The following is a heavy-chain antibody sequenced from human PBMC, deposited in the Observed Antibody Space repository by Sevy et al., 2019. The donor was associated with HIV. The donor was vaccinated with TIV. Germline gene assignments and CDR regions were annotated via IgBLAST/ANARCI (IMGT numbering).Heavy chain of an antibody. Sequence: GGSLRLSCAASGFTFSSYAMHWVRQAPGKGLEWVAVISYDGSNKYYADSVKGRFTISRDNSKKTLYLKMNSLRAEDTAVYYCARVPPQYYDFWSGYYTRNYYYYGMDDWGQGTTVTVSS. J-gene: IGHJ6*02. CDR2: ISYDGSNK. V-gene: IGHV3-30-3*01. CDR3: ARVPPQYYDFWSGYYTRNYYYYGMDD. CDR1: GFTFSSYA. D-gene: IGHD3-3*01.